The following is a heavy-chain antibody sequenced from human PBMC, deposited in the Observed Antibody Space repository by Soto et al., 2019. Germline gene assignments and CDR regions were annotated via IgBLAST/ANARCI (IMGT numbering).Heavy chain of an antibody. CDR1: GFTFSSYS. D-gene: IGHD1-26*01. J-gene: IGHJ4*02. Sequence: GGSLRLSCAASGFTFSSYSMNWVRQAPGKGLEWVSSISSSSSYIYYADSVKGRFTISRDNAKNSLYLQMNSLRAEDTAVYYCARGRRGSSVTFYFDYWGQGTLVTVSS. CDR2: ISSSSSYI. CDR3: ARGRRGSSVTFYFDY. V-gene: IGHV3-21*01.